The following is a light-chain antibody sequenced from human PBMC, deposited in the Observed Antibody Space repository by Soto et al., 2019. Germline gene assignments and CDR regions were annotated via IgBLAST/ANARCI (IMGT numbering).Light chain of an antibody. CDR2: EVN. CDR3: SSYAGSSTV. J-gene: IGLJ1*01. V-gene: IGLV2-8*01. CDR1: SSDVGGYNY. Sequence: QSALTQPPSASGSPGQSVAISCTGTSSDVGGYNYVSWYQQHPGKAPKLMIYEVNKRPSGVPDRFSGSKSGNTASLTVSGLQAEDKADYYCSSYAGSSTVFGTGTKVTDL.